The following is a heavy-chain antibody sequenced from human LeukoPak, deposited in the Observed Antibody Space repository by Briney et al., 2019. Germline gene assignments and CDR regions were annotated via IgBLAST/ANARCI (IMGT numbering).Heavy chain of an antibody. CDR2: IYYSGST. CDR3: ARDSTMVRGVIGYFDC. Sequence: SETLSLTCTVSGGSISSTSDYWGWIRQPPGKGLEWIGNIYYSGSTYYNPSLKSRVTISVDTSKNQFSLKLSSVTAADTAVYYCARDSTMVRGVIGYFDCWGQGTLVTVSS. CDR1: GGSISSTSDY. J-gene: IGHJ4*02. D-gene: IGHD3-10*01. V-gene: IGHV4-39*02.